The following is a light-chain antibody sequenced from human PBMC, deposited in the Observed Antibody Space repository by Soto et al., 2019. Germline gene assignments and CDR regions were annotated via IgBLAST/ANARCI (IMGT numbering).Light chain of an antibody. CDR1: SSNIGSNT. V-gene: IGLV1-44*01. CDR3: AAWDDSLSNYV. CDR2: SNN. Sequence: QSVLTQPPSASGTPGQRVTISCSGSSSNIGSNTVNWYQQLPGTAPKVLIYSNNERPSGVPDRFSGSKSGTSASLAISGLQSEDEADYYWAAWDDSLSNYVFGTGTKLTVL. J-gene: IGLJ1*01.